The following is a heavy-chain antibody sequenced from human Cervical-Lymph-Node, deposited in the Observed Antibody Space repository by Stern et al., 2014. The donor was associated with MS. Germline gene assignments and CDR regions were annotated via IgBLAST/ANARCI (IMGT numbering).Heavy chain of an antibody. CDR2: ISYDGNHK. CDR3: ARDYEDTSMLFDH. Sequence: VKLVESGGAVVQPGRSLRVSCAASGFTFSSYGMHWVRQAPGKGLEWVTVISYDGNHKYYAPSVKGRFTISRDKSKNTLHLQMNSVTPDDTAIYYCARDYEDTSMLFDHWGQGTLVTVSS. J-gene: IGHJ4*02. D-gene: IGHD2-8*01. CDR1: GFTFSSYG. V-gene: IGHV3-30*03.